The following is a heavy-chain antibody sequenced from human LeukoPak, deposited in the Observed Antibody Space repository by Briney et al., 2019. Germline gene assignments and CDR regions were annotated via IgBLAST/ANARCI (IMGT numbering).Heavy chain of an antibody. D-gene: IGHD3-10*01. V-gene: IGHV3-30*18. Sequence: GGSLRLSCAASGFTFSSYGMHWVRQAPGKGLEWVAVISYDGSNKYYADSVKGRFTISRDNSKNTLYLQMNSLRAEDTAVYYCAKASMTGSPSYYFDYWGQGTLVTVSS. CDR2: ISYDGSNK. CDR3: AKASMTGSPSYYFDY. J-gene: IGHJ4*02. CDR1: GFTFSSYG.